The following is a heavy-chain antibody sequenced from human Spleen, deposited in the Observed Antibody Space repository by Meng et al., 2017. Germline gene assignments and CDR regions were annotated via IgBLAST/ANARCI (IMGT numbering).Heavy chain of an antibody. J-gene: IGHJ3*02. V-gene: IGHV3-66*02. Sequence: GESLKISCAASGFTFSSNYMSWVRQAPGKGLEWVSVIYSGGSTYYADSVKGRCTISRDKSKNTLYLQMNSLRAEDTAVYYYSSATVVNAITIDAFDIWGQGKMVNGSS. CDR2: IYSGGST. CDR1: GFTFSSNY. CDR3: SSATVVNAITIDAFDI. D-gene: IGHD4-23*01.